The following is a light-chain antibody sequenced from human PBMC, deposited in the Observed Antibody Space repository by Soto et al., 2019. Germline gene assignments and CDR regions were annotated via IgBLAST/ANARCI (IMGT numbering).Light chain of an antibody. Sequence: QSALTQPASVSGSPGQSITISCTGTSSDVGGYNYVSWYQQHPGKAPKLMIYDVSNRPSGVSNRFSGSKSGNTASLTISGLQAEDEADYYCSSYTSSSPYVSGTGTRSPS. CDR3: SSYTSSSPYV. J-gene: IGLJ1*01. CDR1: SSDVGGYNY. CDR2: DVS. V-gene: IGLV2-14*01.